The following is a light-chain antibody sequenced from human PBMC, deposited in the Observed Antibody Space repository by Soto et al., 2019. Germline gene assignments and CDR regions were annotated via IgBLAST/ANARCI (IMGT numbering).Light chain of an antibody. J-gene: IGKJ1*01. Sequence: AIQMTQSPSSLSASVGDRVTITCRASQGIRNDLGWYQQKPGKAPKLLIYAAPSLQSGVPSRFGGSGSGTDFTLTISSLQPEDFATYYCLQDYNYPWTFGQGTKVEIK. V-gene: IGKV1-6*01. CDR3: LQDYNYPWT. CDR1: QGIRND. CDR2: AAP.